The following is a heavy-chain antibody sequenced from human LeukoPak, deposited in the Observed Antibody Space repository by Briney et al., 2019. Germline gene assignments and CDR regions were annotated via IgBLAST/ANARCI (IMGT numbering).Heavy chain of an antibody. CDR3: ARGGYYYYSMDV. V-gene: IGHV4-4*02. CDR1: GGSISSSNW. Sequence: PSGTLSLTCAVSGGSISSSNWWSWVRQPPGKELEWIGEIYHSGSTNYNPSLKSRVTISVDTSKNQFSLKLSSVTAADTAVYHCARGGYYYYSMDVWGQGTTVTVSS. CDR2: IYHSGST. J-gene: IGHJ6*02.